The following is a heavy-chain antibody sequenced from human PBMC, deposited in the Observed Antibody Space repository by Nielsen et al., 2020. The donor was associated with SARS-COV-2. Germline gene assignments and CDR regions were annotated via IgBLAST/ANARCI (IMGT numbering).Heavy chain of an antibody. D-gene: IGHD4-17*01. CDR3: AREGIDYIDSPGFSFDD. V-gene: IGHV3-33*01. CDR2: IWYDGSNR. CDR1: GFTFRRYG. J-gene: IGHJ4*02. Sequence: SLKISCAASGFTFRRYGMHWVRQAPGKGLEWVAVIWYDGSNRYFADYVKGRFTISRDNSNNILYLQMDSLRAEDTAVYYCAREGIDYIDSPGFSFDDWGQGTLVTVSS.